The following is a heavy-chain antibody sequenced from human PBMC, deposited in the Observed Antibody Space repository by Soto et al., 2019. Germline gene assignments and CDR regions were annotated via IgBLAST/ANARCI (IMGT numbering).Heavy chain of an antibody. Sequence: GSLRLSCAASGCTVISYAIGWVRQVPGNGLEWVSAISGSGDSTLFPDSVKGRFTISRDNSKNTLYLKMNSLRAEDTALYYCANRYLATRPWGPAFDVWGQGSMV. CDR1: GCTVISYA. CDR3: ANRYLATRPWGPAFDV. CDR2: ISGSGDST. D-gene: IGHD1-26*01. V-gene: IGHV3-23*01. J-gene: IGHJ3*01.